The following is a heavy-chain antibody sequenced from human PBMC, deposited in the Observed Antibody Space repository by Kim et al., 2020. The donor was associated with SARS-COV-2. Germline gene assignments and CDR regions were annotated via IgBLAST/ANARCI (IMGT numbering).Heavy chain of an antibody. D-gene: IGHD1-26*01. Sequence: HPSLMERVTVPVDTAKNQFPLKLSSGTAADTAVYYCARGSGDTNYGMDVWGQGTTVTVSS. CDR3: ARGSGDTNYGMDV. V-gene: IGHV4-34*01. J-gene: IGHJ6*02.